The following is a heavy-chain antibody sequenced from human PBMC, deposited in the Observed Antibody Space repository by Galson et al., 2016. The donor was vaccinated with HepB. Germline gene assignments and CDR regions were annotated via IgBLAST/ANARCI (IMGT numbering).Heavy chain of an antibody. CDR1: GYTFTSYD. CDR3: ARPSVRSSWFDGLGF. CDR2: MNPNSGNT. D-gene: IGHD6-13*01. Sequence: SVKVSCKASGYTFTSYDINWVRQASGRGLEWLGWMNPNSGNTGYAQMFQGRVTLTRNTSISTAYMEMRSLTSDDTAVYFCARPSVRSSWFDGLGFWGQGSAVTVSS. J-gene: IGHJ6*02. V-gene: IGHV1-8*01.